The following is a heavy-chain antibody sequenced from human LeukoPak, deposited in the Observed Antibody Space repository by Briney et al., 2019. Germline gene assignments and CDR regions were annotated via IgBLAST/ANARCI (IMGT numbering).Heavy chain of an antibody. CDR1: GGSISSYY. CDR3: AREMWDYYYYYMDV. V-gene: IGHV4-4*07. J-gene: IGHJ6*03. Sequence: SETLSLTCTVSGGSISSYYWSWIRQPAGKGLDWIGRIYTSGSTNYNPSLKSRVTMSVDTSKNQFSLKLSSVTAADPAVYYCAREMWDYYYYYMDVWGKGTTVTI. CDR2: IYTSGST. D-gene: IGHD1-26*01.